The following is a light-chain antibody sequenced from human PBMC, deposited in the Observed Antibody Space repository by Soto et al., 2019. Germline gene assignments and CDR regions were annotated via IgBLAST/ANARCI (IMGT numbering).Light chain of an antibody. Sequence: DIKMTQSPSSLSASVLYIVTITCHASQDINNYLNWYQQKPGQAPKLLIYDASGLEVGVPSRFSGSGSGTHFTLTISGLQPEDIATYYCQQFGDLTFIFGQGTRLEIK. CDR2: DAS. CDR1: QDINNY. J-gene: IGKJ5*01. V-gene: IGKV1-33*01. CDR3: QQFGDLTFI.